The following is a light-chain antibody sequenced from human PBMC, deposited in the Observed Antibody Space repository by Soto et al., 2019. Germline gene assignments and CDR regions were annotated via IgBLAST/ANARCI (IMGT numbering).Light chain of an antibody. V-gene: IGLV2-14*01. CDR2: EVS. J-gene: IGLJ1*01. CDR3: SSYTGSSTPYV. CDR1: SCDVGGYNY. Sequence: QSALTQPASVSGSPGQSITISCTGTSCDVGGYNYVSWYQQYPGKAPKLMIYEVSNRPSGVSNRFSGSKSGNTASLTISGLQAEDEADYYCSSYTGSSTPYVFGSGTKLTVL.